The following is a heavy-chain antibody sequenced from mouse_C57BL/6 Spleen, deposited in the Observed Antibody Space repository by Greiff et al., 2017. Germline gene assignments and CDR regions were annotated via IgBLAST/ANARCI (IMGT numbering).Heavy chain of an antibody. J-gene: IGHJ1*03. V-gene: IGHV5-17*01. D-gene: IGHD1-3*01. Sequence: EVKLMESGGGLVKPGGSLKLSCAASGFTFSDYGMHWVRQAPEKGLEWVAYISSGSSTIYYADTVKGRFTISRDNATNTLFLQMTSLRSEDTAMYYCARQWERYFDVWGTGTTVTVSS. CDR1: GFTFSDYG. CDR2: ISSGSSTI. CDR3: ARQWERYFDV.